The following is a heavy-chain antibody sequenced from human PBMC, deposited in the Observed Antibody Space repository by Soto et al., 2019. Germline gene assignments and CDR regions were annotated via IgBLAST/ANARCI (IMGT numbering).Heavy chain of an antibody. CDR1: GFSFDDYA. J-gene: IGHJ3*01. Sequence: GGSLRLSCAASGFSFDDYAMHWVRQAPGKGLEWVSGISWNGNTKYYADSVKGRFTISRDNAKNSLYLQMNSLRAEDTAVYYCARDQLYYNDISGRPLNAFDVWGQGTMVTVSS. D-gene: IGHD3-22*01. CDR3: ARDQLYYNDISGRPLNAFDV. CDR2: ISWNGNTK. V-gene: IGHV3-20*04.